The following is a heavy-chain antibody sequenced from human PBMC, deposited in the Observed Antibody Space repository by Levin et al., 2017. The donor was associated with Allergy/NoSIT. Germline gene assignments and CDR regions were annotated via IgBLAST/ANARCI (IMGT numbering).Heavy chain of an antibody. V-gene: IGHV3-23*01. CDR3: AKGVSGNYPLN. Sequence: GGSLRLSCAASGFTFSSYAMNWVRQAPGKGLEWVSAISGNTGSTYYADSVKGRFTISRDNSKSTLYLQMDSLRAEDTAVYYCAKGVSGNYPLNWGQGTLVTVSS. CDR2: ISGNTGST. D-gene: IGHD1-26*01. CDR1: GFTFSSYA. J-gene: IGHJ4*02.